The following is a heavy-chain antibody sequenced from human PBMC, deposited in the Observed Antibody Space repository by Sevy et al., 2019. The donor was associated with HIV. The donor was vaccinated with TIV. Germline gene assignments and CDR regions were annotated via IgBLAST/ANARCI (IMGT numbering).Heavy chain of an antibody. Sequence: GGSLRLSCAASGFTFSSYAMHWVRQAPGKGLEWVAVISYDGSNKYYADSVKGRFTISRENSKNTLYLQMNSLRAEDTAVYYCARDLRDYVWGSYRYTSYTYGMDVWGQGTTVTVSS. CDR1: GFTFSSYA. V-gene: IGHV3-30-3*01. CDR3: ARDLRDYVWGSYRYTSYTYGMDV. D-gene: IGHD3-16*02. CDR2: ISYDGSNK. J-gene: IGHJ6*02.